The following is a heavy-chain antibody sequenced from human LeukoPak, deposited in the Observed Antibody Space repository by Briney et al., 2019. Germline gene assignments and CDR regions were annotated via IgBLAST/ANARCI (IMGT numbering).Heavy chain of an antibody. V-gene: IGHV1-69*13. CDR1: GYTFTSYG. CDR2: IIPIFGTA. D-gene: IGHD5-12*01. Sequence: ASVKVSCKASGYTFTSYGISWVRQAPGQGLEWMGGIIPIFGTANYAQKFQGRVTITADESTSTAYMELSSLRSEDTAVYYCARVRTELSGYGPLGFDYWGQGTLVTVSS. CDR3: ARVRTELSGYGPLGFDY. J-gene: IGHJ4*02.